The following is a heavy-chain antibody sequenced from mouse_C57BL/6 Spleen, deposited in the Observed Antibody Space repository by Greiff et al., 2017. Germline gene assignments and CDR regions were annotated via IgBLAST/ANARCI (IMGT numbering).Heavy chain of an antibody. CDR1: GFNIKNTY. D-gene: IGHD2-3*01. CDR2: IDPANGNT. Sequence: VQLKESVAELVRPGASVKLSCTASGFNIKNTYMHWVKQRPEQGLEWIGRIDPANGNTKYAPKFQGKATLTADTSSNTAYLQLSSLTSEDTAIYYGALRYDGYYVYAMDYWGQGTSVTVSS. V-gene: IGHV14-3*01. CDR3: ALRYDGYYVYAMDY. J-gene: IGHJ4*01.